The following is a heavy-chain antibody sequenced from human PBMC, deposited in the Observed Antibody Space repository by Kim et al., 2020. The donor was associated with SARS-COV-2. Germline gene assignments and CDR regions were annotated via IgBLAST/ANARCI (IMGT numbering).Heavy chain of an antibody. Sequence: SVKVSCKASGGTFSSYAISWVRQAPGQGLEWMGGIIPIFGTANYAQKFQGRVTITADESTSTAYMELSSLRSEDTAVYYCAAKLELPNYYYYYGMDVWGQGTTVTVSS. D-gene: IGHD1-7*01. CDR1: GGTFSSYA. CDR2: IIPIFGTA. V-gene: IGHV1-69*13. J-gene: IGHJ6*02. CDR3: AAKLELPNYYYYYGMDV.